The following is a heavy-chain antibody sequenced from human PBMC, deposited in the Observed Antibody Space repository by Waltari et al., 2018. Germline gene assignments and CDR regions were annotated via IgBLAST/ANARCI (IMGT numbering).Heavy chain of an antibody. Sequence: QVQLQESGPGLVKPSETLSLTCTVSGGSISSYYWSWIRQPPGKGLEWIGYIYYSGSTNYNPSLKSRVTISVDTSKNQFSLKLSSVTAADTAVYYCARHEGGGVIAYDAFDIWGQGTMVTVSS. J-gene: IGHJ3*02. CDR2: IYYSGST. CDR1: GGSISSYY. V-gene: IGHV4-59*08. CDR3: ARHEGGGVIAYDAFDI. D-gene: IGHD3-16*02.